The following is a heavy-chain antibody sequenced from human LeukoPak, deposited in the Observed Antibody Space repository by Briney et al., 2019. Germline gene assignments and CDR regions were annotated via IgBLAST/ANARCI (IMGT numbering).Heavy chain of an antibody. CDR3: ARADSTIAARLSRSSIFNYYYYMDV. D-gene: IGHD6-6*01. V-gene: IGHV3-7*01. J-gene: IGHJ6*03. CDR2: IKQDGSEK. Sequence: GGSLRLSCAASGFTFISYWMSWVRQAPGKGLEWVANIKQDGSEKYFVDSVKGRFTISRDNAKNSLYLQMNSLRAEDTAVYYCARADSTIAARLSRSSIFNYYYYMDVWGKGTTVTVSS. CDR1: GFTFISYW.